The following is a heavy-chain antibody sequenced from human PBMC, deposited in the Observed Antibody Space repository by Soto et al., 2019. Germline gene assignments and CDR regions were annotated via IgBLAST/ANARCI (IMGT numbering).Heavy chain of an antibody. CDR1: GGTFSSYA. D-gene: IGHD2-15*01. CDR3: ARDDSGSKWSYPGYYYYGMDV. V-gene: IGHV1-69*10. CDR2: IIPILGIA. Sequence: SVKVSCKASGGTFSSYAISWVRQAPGQGLEWMGGIIPILGIANYAQKFQGRVTITADKSTSTAYMELSSLRSEDTAVYYCARDDSGSKWSYPGYYYYGMDVWGQGTTVTVSS. J-gene: IGHJ6*02.